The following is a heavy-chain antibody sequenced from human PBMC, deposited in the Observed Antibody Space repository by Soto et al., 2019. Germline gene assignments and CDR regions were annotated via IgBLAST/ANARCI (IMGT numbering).Heavy chain of an antibody. Sequence: SETLSLTCTVSGGSISSGGYYWSWIRQHPGKGLEWIGYIYYSGSTYYNPSLKSRVTISVDTSKNQFSLKLSSVTAADTAVYYCARDNLPHILEQQLVLDYYYYGMDVWGQGTTVTVSS. V-gene: IGHV4-31*03. CDR3: ARDNLPHILEQQLVLDYYYYGMDV. J-gene: IGHJ6*02. CDR1: GGSISSGGYY. D-gene: IGHD6-13*01. CDR2: IYYSGST.